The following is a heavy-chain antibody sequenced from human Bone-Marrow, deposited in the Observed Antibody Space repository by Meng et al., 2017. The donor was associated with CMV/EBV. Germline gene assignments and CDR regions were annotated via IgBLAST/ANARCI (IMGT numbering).Heavy chain of an antibody. Sequence: GGSLRLSCAASGFTFSSYAMTWVRQAPGKGLEWVSAIIGSGAGTYYADSVKRRFTISRDNAENRLYLQMSSLRAEDTGVYYCAKTGAAVRSYSDSWGQGTLVTVSS. CDR1: GFTFSSYA. CDR2: IIGSGAGT. V-gene: IGHV3-23*01. J-gene: IGHJ4*02. D-gene: IGHD2-2*01. CDR3: AKTGAAVRSYSDS.